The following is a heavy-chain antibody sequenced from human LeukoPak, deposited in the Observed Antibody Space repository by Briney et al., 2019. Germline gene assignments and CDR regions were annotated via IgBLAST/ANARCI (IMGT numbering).Heavy chain of an antibody. J-gene: IGHJ6*03. CDR2: IKQDGSEK. D-gene: IGHD3-10*01. CDR3: ARGCITVVRGVISGYYNYYMDV. V-gene: IGHV3-7*01. Sequence: GSLRLSCAASGFTFSSYWMSWVRQTPGKGLEWVANIKQDGSEKYYVDSAKGRFTISRDNAKNSLYLQMNSLRAEDTAVYYCARGCITVVRGVISGYYNYYMDVWGKGTTVTVSS. CDR1: GFTFSSYW.